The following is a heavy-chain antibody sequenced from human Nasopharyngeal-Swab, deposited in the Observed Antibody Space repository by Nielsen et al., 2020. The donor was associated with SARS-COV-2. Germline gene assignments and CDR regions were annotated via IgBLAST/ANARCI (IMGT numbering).Heavy chain of an antibody. J-gene: IGHJ3*02. CDR1: GFTFRSYI. Sequence: VGSLRLSCAASGFTFRSYIMNWVRQAPGKGLEWVSYIISSSTIYYADSVKGRFTISRDNAKNSLYLQMNSLRAEDTAVYYCARDRGSSWYWGVAFDIWGQGTMVTVSS. CDR3: ARDRGSSWYWGVAFDI. D-gene: IGHD6-13*01. V-gene: IGHV3-21*05. CDR2: IISSSTI.